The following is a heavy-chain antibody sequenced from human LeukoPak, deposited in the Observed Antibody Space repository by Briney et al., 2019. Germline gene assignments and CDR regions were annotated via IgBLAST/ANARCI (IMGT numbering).Heavy chain of an antibody. V-gene: IGHV3-30*04. CDR1: GFTFSSYA. Sequence: GGSVRLSCAASGFTFSSYAMHWVRQAPGKGLEWVALISYDESNKYYADSVKGRFTISRDISKNTLYLQINSLRTEDTAVYYCARAAHRGFSFDYWGQGTLVTVSS. J-gene: IGHJ4*02. CDR3: ARAAHRGFSFDY. D-gene: IGHD3-10*01. CDR2: ISYDESNK.